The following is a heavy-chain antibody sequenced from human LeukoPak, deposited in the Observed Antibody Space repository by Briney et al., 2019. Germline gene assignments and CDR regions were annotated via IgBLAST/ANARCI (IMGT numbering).Heavy chain of an antibody. CDR1: GFTVSSNY. D-gene: IGHD1-26*01. CDR2: IYSGGST. V-gene: IGHV3-53*01. Sequence: GGSLRLSCAASGFTVSSNYMSWVRQAPGKGLEWVSIIYSGGSTFYADSVKGRFTISRDNSKNTLYLQMKSLRAEDTAVYYCARCGSYISAFDIWGQGTMVTVS. CDR3: ARCGSYISAFDI. J-gene: IGHJ3*02.